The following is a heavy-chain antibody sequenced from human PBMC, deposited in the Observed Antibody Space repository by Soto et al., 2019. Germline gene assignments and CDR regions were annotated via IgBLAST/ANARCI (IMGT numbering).Heavy chain of an antibody. V-gene: IGHV4-59*08. CDR1: GGSLSNYY. CDR2: IYYSGST. CDR3: ERHRYSYGVYYFDY. Sequence: SETLSLTCTVSGGSLSNYYWSWIRQPPGKGLEWIGYIYYSGSTNYNPSLKSRVTISVDTSKNQFSLKLSSVTAADTAVYYCERHRYSYGVYYFDYWGQGTLVTVSS. J-gene: IGHJ4*02. D-gene: IGHD5-18*01.